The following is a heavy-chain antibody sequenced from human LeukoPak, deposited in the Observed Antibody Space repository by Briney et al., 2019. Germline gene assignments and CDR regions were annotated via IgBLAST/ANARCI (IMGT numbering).Heavy chain of an antibody. CDR1: GYTFTTYG. D-gene: IGHD3-9*01. V-gene: IGHV1-18*01. CDR2: ISAYNGNT. CDR3: ARVGPFLTGYSFDDY. Sequence: ASVKVSCKASGYTFTTYGISWVRQAPGQGLEFMGWISAYNGNTSYAQKFQDRFTMTTDTSTTTGYMELKKLRSDDTAVYYCARVGPFLTGYSFDDYWGQGTLVTVSS. J-gene: IGHJ4*02.